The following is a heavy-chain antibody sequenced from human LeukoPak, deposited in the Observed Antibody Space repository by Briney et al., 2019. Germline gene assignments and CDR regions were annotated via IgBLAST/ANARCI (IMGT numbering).Heavy chain of an antibody. CDR3: AKSLGDIVVVTAIH. V-gene: IGHV3-23*01. Sequence: GGSLRLSCAASGFTFSSYAMSWVRQAPGKGLEWVSAISGSGAGTYYADSVKGRFTISRDNSKNTLYLQMNSLRAEDTAVYYCAKSLGDIVVVTAIHWGQGALVTVSS. CDR2: ISGSGAGT. CDR1: GFTFSSYA. J-gene: IGHJ4*02. D-gene: IGHD2-21*02.